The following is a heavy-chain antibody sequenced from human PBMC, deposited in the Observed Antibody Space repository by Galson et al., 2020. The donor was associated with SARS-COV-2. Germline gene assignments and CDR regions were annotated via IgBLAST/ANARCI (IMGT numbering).Heavy chain of an antibody. CDR1: GYSISSGYY. V-gene: IGHV4-38-2*01. J-gene: IGHJ4*02. CDR2: IYHSGST. CDR3: ARAFRDFWSGYQTYYFDY. Sequence: SETLSLTCAVSGYSISSGYYWGWIRQPPGKGLEWIGSIYHSGSTYYNPSLKSRVTISVDTSKNQFSLKLSSVTAADTAVYYCARAFRDFWSGYQTYYFDYWCQGTLVTVSS. D-gene: IGHD3-3*01.